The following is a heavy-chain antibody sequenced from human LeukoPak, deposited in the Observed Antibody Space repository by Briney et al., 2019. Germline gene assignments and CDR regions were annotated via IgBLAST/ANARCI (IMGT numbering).Heavy chain of an antibody. V-gene: IGHV4-59*08. J-gene: IGHJ4*02. D-gene: IGHD6-19*01. CDR3: ARHLSSGWPDD. CDR2: IYYSGST. Sequence: SETLSLTCTVSGGSISSYYGSWIGQPPGKGLEWIEYIYYSGSTNYNPSLKSRVTISVDTSKNQFSLKLSSVTAADTAVYYCARHLSSGWPDDWGQGTLVTVSS. CDR1: GGSISSYY.